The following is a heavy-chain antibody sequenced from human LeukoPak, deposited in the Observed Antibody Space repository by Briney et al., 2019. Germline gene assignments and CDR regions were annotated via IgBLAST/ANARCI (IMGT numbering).Heavy chain of an antibody. J-gene: IGHJ4*02. CDR2: IWHDGSKQ. CDR1: GFTFSSYA. CDR3: ARDADTTNHFSWLDY. V-gene: IGHV3-33*08. Sequence: GGSLRLSCAASGFTFSSYAMSWVRQAPGKGLEWVALIWHDGSKQYYADSVKGRFTISRDNSKTTLYLQMNSLRADDTAMYYCARDADTTNHFSWLDYWGQGTLVTVSS. D-gene: IGHD2-8*01.